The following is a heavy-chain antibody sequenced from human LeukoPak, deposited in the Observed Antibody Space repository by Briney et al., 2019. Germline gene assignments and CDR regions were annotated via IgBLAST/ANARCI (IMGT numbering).Heavy chain of an antibody. J-gene: IGHJ4*02. Sequence: SETLSLTCAVYGGSFSGYYWSWIRQPPGKGLEWIGEINHSGGTNYNPSLKSRVTISVDTSKNQFSLKLSSVTAADSAVYYCARGLRYFPYWGQGTLVTVSS. CDR1: GGSFSGYY. D-gene: IGHD3-9*01. CDR2: INHSGGT. V-gene: IGHV4-34*01. CDR3: ARGLRYFPY.